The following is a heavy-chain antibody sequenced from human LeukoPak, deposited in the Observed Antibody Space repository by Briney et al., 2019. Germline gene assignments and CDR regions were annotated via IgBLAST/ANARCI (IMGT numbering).Heavy chain of an antibody. J-gene: IGHJ4*02. CDR3: AKDGMYSSSSSYYFDY. CDR1: GFTFSSYW. D-gene: IGHD6-6*01. Sequence: PGGSLRLSCAASGFTFSSYWMSWVRQAPGKGLEWVANIKQDGSEKYYVDSVKGRFTISRDNAKNSLYLQMNSLRAEDTAVYYCAKDGMYSSSSSYYFDYWGQGTLVTVSS. CDR2: IKQDGSEK. V-gene: IGHV3-7*03.